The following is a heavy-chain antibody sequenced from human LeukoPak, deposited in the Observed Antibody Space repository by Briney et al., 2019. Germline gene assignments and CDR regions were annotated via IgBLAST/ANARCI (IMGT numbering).Heavy chain of an antibody. D-gene: IGHD4-17*01. CDR1: GFTFSSYA. V-gene: IGHV3-23*01. Sequence: GGSLRLSCAASGFTFSSYAMSWVRQAPGKGLEWVSAISGSGGSTYYADSVKGRFTVSRDNSKNTLYLQMNSLRAEDTAVYYCAIIDDYGDYGGYWGQGTLVTVSS. CDR3: AIIDDYGDYGGY. CDR2: ISGSGGST. J-gene: IGHJ4*02.